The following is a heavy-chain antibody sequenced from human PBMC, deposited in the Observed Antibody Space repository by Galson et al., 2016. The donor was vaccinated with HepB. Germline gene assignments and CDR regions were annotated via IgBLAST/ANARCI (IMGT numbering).Heavy chain of an antibody. Sequence: SLRLSCAASGFTFSDYYMNWIRQAPGKGLEWVSYISSSGSCIYYADSVKGRFTISRDNAKNSLYLQMDSLRAEDTAVYYCARGDRHSSSWWGFDYWGQGTLVTVSS. CDR1: GFTFSDYY. CDR2: ISSSGSCI. V-gene: IGHV3-11*01. D-gene: IGHD6-13*01. CDR3: ARGDRHSSSWWGFDY. J-gene: IGHJ4*02.